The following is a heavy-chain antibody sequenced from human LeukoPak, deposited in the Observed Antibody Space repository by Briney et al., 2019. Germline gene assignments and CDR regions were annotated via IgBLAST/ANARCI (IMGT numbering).Heavy chain of an antibody. V-gene: IGHV3-30*18. D-gene: IGHD5-24*01. Sequence: PGRSLRPSCAASRFTFSSYGMHWVRQAPGKGLEWVAVISYDGSNKYYADSVKGRFTVSRDNSKNTLYLQMNSLRAEDTAVYYCAKEGRDGFNYDYWGQGTLVTVSS. CDR3: AKEGRDGFNYDY. CDR2: ISYDGSNK. CDR1: RFTFSSYG. J-gene: IGHJ4*02.